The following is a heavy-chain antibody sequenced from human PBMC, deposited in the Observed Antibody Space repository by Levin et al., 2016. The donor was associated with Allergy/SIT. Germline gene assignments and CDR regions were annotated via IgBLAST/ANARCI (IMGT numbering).Heavy chain of an antibody. Sequence: SVKVSCKASGGTFSSYAISWVRQAPGQGLEWMGGIIPIFGTANYAQKFQGRVTITADESTSTAYMELSSLRSEDTAVYYCASPRLWFGEQLLLRAGMDVWGQGTTVTVSS. V-gene: IGHV1-69*13. CDR3: ASPRLWFGEQLLLRAGMDV. J-gene: IGHJ6*02. CDR2: IIPIFGTA. CDR1: GGTFSSYA. D-gene: IGHD3-10*01.